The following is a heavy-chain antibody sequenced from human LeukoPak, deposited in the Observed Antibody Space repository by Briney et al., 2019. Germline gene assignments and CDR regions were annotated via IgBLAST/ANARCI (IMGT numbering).Heavy chain of an antibody. Sequence: SETLSLTCTVSGGSISSSSYYWGWIRQPPGKGLEWIGSIYYSGSTYYNPSLKSRVTISVDTSKNQFSLKLSSVTAADTAVYYCARIWYSSSSFSYYYYMDVWGKGTTVTVSS. V-gene: IGHV4-39*07. CDR2: IYYSGST. J-gene: IGHJ6*03. CDR3: ARIWYSSSSFSYYYYMDV. D-gene: IGHD6-6*01. CDR1: GGSISSSSYY.